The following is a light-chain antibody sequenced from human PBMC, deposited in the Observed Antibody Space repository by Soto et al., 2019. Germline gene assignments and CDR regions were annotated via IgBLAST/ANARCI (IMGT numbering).Light chain of an antibody. Sequence: EIVLTQSPGTLSLSPGERATLSCRASQSVYKNFLAWYKQKPGQAPRLLLNGASNRATGIPARFSGSGSGTDFSLTIDRLETEDFAVYFCQQYGSCPPSFGGWTKVAIK. CDR3: QQYGSCPPS. CDR2: GAS. CDR1: QSVYKNF. J-gene: IGKJ4*01. V-gene: IGKV3-20*01.